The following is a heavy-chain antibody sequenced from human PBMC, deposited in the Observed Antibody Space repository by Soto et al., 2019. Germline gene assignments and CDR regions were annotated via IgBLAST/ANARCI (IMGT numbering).Heavy chain of an antibody. J-gene: IGHJ4*02. CDR2: IYPGDSDT. D-gene: IGHD5-12*01. V-gene: IGHV5-51*01. Sequence: LGESLKISCKGSGYSFSNYWIAWMRQMPGKGLEWMGTIYPGDSDTRYSPSFQGQVTISADKSISTAYLQWSSLKASDTAMYYCAKRYSGYDWYLDYWGQGTLVTVSS. CDR1: GYSFSNYW. CDR3: AKRYSGYDWYLDY.